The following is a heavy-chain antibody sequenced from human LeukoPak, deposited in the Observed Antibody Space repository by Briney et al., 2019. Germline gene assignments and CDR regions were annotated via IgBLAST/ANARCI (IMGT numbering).Heavy chain of an antibody. CDR3: ARLFWSGYYYYSDY. CDR2: ISAYNGNT. Sequence: ASVKVSCKASGYTFTSSGISWVRQAPGQGLEWMGWISAYNGNTNYAQKLQGRVTMTTGTSTSTAYMELRSLRSDDTAVYYCARLFWSGYYYYSDYWGQGTLVTVSS. CDR1: GYTFTSSG. D-gene: IGHD3-3*01. J-gene: IGHJ4*02. V-gene: IGHV1-18*01.